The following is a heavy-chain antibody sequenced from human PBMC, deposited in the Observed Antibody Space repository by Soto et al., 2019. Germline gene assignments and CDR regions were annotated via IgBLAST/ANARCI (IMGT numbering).Heavy chain of an antibody. J-gene: IGHJ6*02. CDR2: IYWDGDR. V-gene: IGHV2-5*02. D-gene: IGHD2-21*02. CDR3: GHSRCGGDCLQSYSSHYYYGMDI. Sequence: QITLKESGPTLVKPTQTLTLTCTFSGFSLSTGGMGVGWIRQPPGKALEWLALIYWDGDRRYRPSLMSRLTIAKDTSKNQVVLTMTKTDPVDTATYYCGHSRCGGDCLQSYSSHYYYGMDIWGQGTTVTVSS. CDR1: GFSLSTGGMG.